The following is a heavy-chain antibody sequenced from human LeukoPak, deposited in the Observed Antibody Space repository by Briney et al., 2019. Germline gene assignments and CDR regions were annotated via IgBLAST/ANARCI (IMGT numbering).Heavy chain of an antibody. J-gene: IGHJ6*04. CDR3: ALSVVSTINYYYYGMDV. Sequence: PGASLRLSCAASGFTFSSYAMSWVRQAPGKGLEWVSAISGGGGSTYYADSVKGRFTISRDNSKNTLYLQMNSLRAEDTAVYYCALSVVSTINYYYYGMDVWGTGTTVTVSS. V-gene: IGHV3-23*01. CDR2: ISGGGGST. D-gene: IGHD4-23*01. CDR1: GFTFSSYA.